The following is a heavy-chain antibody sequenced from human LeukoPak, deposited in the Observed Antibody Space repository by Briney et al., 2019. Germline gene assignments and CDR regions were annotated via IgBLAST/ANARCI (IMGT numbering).Heavy chain of an antibody. V-gene: IGHV3-23*01. Sequence: GGSLRLSCAASGFTFSSYAMIWVRQAPGKGLEWVSAISGSGGSTYYADSVKGRFTIYRDNSKNTLYLQKNSVRAEDTAVYYCTREGLYCSGGSCYSVPNWFDPWGQGTLVTVSS. CDR3: TREGLYCSGGSCYSVPNWFDP. J-gene: IGHJ5*02. D-gene: IGHD2-15*01. CDR1: GFTFSSYA. CDR2: ISGSGGST.